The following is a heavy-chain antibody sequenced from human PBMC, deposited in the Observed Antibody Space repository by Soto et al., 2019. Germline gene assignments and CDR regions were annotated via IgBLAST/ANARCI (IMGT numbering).Heavy chain of an antibody. CDR2: ISYYGSNK. D-gene: IGHD5-12*01. CDR3: ARDYYRFNSGYGFSMDV. CDR1: GFTFSSYA. V-gene: IGHV3-30-3*01. J-gene: IGHJ6*02. Sequence: PGGSLRLSCAASGFTFSSYAMHWVRQAPGKGLEWVAVISYYGSNKYYADSVKGRFTISRDNSKNTLYLQMNSLRAEDTAVYYCARDYYRFNSGYGFSMDVWGQGTTVTVSS.